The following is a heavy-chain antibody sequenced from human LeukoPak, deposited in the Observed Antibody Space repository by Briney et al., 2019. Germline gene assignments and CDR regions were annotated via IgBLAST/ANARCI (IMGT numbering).Heavy chain of an antibody. V-gene: IGHV1-46*01. CDR1: GYTFTTDY. D-gene: IGHD6-6*01. CDR3: ARGIAASPWDY. Sequence: ASVKVSCKASGYTFTTDYIHWVRQAPGQGLEWMGIINPSAGSTNYAQKFQGRVTITTDESTSTAYMELSSLRSEDTAVYYCARGIAASPWDYWGQGTLVTVSS. J-gene: IGHJ4*02. CDR2: INPSAGST.